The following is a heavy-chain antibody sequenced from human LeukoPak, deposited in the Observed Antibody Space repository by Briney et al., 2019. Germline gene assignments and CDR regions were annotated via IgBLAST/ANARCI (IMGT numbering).Heavy chain of an antibody. V-gene: IGHV4-34*01. CDR3: ARGRWFGELFYRPGDSYFDY. CDR2: INHSGST. D-gene: IGHD3-10*01. CDR1: GGSFSGYY. J-gene: IGHJ4*02. Sequence: SETLSLTCAVYGGSFSGYYWSWIRQPPGKGLEWNGEINHSGSTNYNPSLKSRVTISVDTSKNQFSLKLSSVTAADTAVYYCARGRWFGELFYRPGDSYFDYWGQGTLVTVSS.